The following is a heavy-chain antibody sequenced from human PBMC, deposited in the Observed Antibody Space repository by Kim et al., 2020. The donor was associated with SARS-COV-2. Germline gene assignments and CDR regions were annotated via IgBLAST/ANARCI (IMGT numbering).Heavy chain of an antibody. CDR2: ISKDGNEK. J-gene: IGHJ4*02. D-gene: IGHD3-16*01. V-gene: IGHV3-30*04. CDR3: VKEWGTSAPLDY. Sequence: GGSLRLSCVASGFTFSSYAIHWVRQAPGKGLEWVAVISKDGNEKYYADSVRGRFTVSRDNSKNTLYVQMNSLRPEDTAVYYCVKEWGTSAPLDYWGQGTLVTVSS. CDR1: GFTFSSYA.